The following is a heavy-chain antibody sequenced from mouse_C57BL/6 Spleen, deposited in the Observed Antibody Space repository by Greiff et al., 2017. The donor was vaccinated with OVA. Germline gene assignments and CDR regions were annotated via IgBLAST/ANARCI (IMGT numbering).Heavy chain of an antibody. V-gene: IGHV1-52*01. CDR1: GYTFTSYW. J-gene: IGHJ4*01. CDR2: IDPSDSET. Sequence: QVQLKQPGAELVRPGSSVKLSCKASGYTFTSYWMHWVKQRPIQGLEWIGNIDPSDSETHYNQKFKDKATLTVDKSSSTAYMQLSSLTSEDSAVYYCARGTTVALRAMDYWGQGTSVTVSS. D-gene: IGHD1-1*01. CDR3: ARGTTVALRAMDY.